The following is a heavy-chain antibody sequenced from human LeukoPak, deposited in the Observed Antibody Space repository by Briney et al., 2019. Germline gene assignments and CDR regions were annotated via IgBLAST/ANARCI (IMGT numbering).Heavy chain of an antibody. Sequence: GGSLRLSCAASGFTFSSYWMSWVRQAPGKGLEWVDNIKQDGSEKYYVDSVKGRFTISRDNAKNSLYLRMHSLRAEDTAVYYCARDSGASDAFDIWGQGTMVTVSS. CDR3: ARDSGASDAFDI. J-gene: IGHJ3*02. CDR2: IKQDGSEK. CDR1: GFTFSSYW. V-gene: IGHV3-7*01. D-gene: IGHD1-26*01.